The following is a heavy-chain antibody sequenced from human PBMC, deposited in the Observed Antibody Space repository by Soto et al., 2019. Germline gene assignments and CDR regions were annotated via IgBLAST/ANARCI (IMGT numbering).Heavy chain of an antibody. Sequence: SETLCLRCAGSGGSISSGSYSGCWILQAPGKGLEWIGYIYHSGSTYSNPSLKSRVTISVDRSNNQFSLKLSSVTAEDTAIYYFVRFYGDHRNLLALRTQRTPDL. CDR1: GGSISSGSYS. J-gene: IGHJ2*01. V-gene: IGHV4-30-2*01. CDR2: IYHSGST. D-gene: IGHD4-17*01. CDR3: VRFYGDHRNLLALRTQRTPDL.